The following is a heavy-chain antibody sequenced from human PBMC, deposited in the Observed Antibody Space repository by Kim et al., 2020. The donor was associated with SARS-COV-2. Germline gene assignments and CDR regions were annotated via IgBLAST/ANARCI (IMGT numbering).Heavy chain of an antibody. CDR2: IYYSGST. J-gene: IGHJ5*02. D-gene: IGHD3-3*01. CDR1: GGSISSSSYY. CDR3: ARLQLRRIRSFGVVEKGNGFDP. Sequence: SETLSLTCTVSGGSISSSSYYWGWIRQPPGKGLEWIGSIYYSGSTYYNPSLKSRVTISVDTSKNQFSLKLSSVTAADTAVYYCARLQLRRIRSFGVVEKGNGFDPWGQGTLVTVSS. V-gene: IGHV4-39*01.